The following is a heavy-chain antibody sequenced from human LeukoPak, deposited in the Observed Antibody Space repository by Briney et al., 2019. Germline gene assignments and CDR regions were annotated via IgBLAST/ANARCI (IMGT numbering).Heavy chain of an antibody. CDR3: AKGLRYSNKWYSWFDP. CDR2: VTGSGGTP. D-gene: IGHD5-12*01. Sequence: GGSLRLSCAASGFTFSSYGMHWVRQAPGKGLEWVSSVTGSGGTPKYADSVKGRFTVSRDNSKNTLYLQVSNLRVEDTATYYCAKGLRYSNKWYSWFDPWGQGTPVTVSS. CDR1: GFTFSSYG. V-gene: IGHV3-23*01. J-gene: IGHJ5*02.